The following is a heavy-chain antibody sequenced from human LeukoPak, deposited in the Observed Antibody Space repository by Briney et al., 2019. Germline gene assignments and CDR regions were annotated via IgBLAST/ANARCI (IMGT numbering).Heavy chain of an antibody. J-gene: IGHJ4*02. CDR3: ARGNNPYYFDY. D-gene: IGHD2/OR15-2a*01. V-gene: IGHV4-30-4*08. CDR2: IYYSGNS. CDR1: GGSLNSGDYY. Sequence: KPSQTLSLTCTVSGGSLNSGDYYWSWIRQPPGKGLEWTGYIYYSGNSFYNPSLKSRVTISVDTSKNHVSLNLSSVTAADPAVYYCARGNNPYYFDYWGQGTLVTVSS.